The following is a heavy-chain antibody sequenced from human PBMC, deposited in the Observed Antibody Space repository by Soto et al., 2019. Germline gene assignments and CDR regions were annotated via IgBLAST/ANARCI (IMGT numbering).Heavy chain of an antibody. CDR1: GFTVSSNC. Sequence: PGGSLRLSCAASGFTVSSNCMTWVRQAPGQGLERVSVIYSGGNTYYADAVKGRFTISRDNSKNTLYLQMNSLRVEDTAVYYCARDSSPYCSGSTCSLYYFDYWGQGA. CDR2: IYSGGNT. CDR3: ARDSSPYCSGSTCSLYYFDY. D-gene: IGHD2-15*01. V-gene: IGHV3-66*01. J-gene: IGHJ4*02.